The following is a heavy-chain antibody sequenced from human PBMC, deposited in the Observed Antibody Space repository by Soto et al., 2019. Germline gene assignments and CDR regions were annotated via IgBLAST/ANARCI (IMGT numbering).Heavy chain of an antibody. CDR3: ATYYFGSGSYYRFDN. V-gene: IGHV1-18*01. Sequence: ASVKVSCKASGYAFSFGFSWVRQAPGQSLEWMGWISASDGSTNSAQKFRGRISLTTDTSTNTAYLDLLSLTSDDTAVYFCATYYFGSGSYYRFDNWGQGTLVTVSS. J-gene: IGHJ4*02. CDR2: ISASDGST. D-gene: IGHD3-10*01. CDR1: GYAFSFG.